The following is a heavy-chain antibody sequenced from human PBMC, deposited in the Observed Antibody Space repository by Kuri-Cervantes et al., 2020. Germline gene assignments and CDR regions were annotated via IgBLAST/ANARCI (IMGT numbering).Heavy chain of an antibody. CDR1: GGSISSYY. Sequence: SETLSLTCTVSGGSISSYYWSWVRQPAGKGLEWIGRIHARGNTNYNPSLKRRLTIIVDISKNQFSLSLTSVTAADTAVYYCAREEGMYFDSSGAYYNWFDPWGQGTLVTVSS. CDR3: AREEGMYFDSSGAYYNWFDP. D-gene: IGHD3-22*01. V-gene: IGHV4-4*07. J-gene: IGHJ5*02. CDR2: IHARGNT.